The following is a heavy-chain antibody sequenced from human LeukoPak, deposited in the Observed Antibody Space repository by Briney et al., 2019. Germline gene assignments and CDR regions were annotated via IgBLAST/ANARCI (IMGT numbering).Heavy chain of an antibody. CDR1: GFTFSSYS. CDR2: ISTNGGNT. Sequence: AGGSLRLSCAASGFTFSSYSMHWVRQAPGRGLQFVSAISTNGGNTYYANSVKGRFTISRDNSKNTLYLQMDSLRGEDMAVYYCARGLYYDSSGYYGFRDWGQGTLVTVSS. V-gene: IGHV3-64*01. J-gene: IGHJ4*02. CDR3: ARGLYYDSSGYYGFRD. D-gene: IGHD3-22*01.